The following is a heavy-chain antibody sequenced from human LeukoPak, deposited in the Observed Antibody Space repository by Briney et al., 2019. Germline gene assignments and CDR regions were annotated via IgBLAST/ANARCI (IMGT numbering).Heavy chain of an antibody. J-gene: IGHJ6*02. V-gene: IGHV3-15*01. CDR3: TTDPDRDGDYVDYYYYGMDV. Sequence: GGSLRLSCAASGLTFSNAWMSWVRQAPGKGLEWVGRIKSKTDGGTTDYAAPVKGRFTISRDDSKNTLYLQMNSLKTEDTAVYYCTTDPDRDGDYVDYYYYGMDVWGQGTTVTVSS. CDR1: GLTFSNAW. D-gene: IGHD4-17*01. CDR2: IKSKTDGGTT.